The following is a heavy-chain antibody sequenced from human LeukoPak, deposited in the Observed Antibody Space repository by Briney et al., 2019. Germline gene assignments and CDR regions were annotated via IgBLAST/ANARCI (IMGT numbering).Heavy chain of an antibody. CDR1: GGTFISYA. V-gene: IGHV1-69*06. J-gene: IGHJ4*02. CDR3: ARFIYSGYDYVGDY. D-gene: IGHD5-12*01. Sequence: SVKVSCKASGGTFISYAISWVRQAPGQGLVWMGGIIPIFGTANYAQKFQGRVTITADKSTSTAYMELSSLRSEDTAVYYCARFIYSGYDYVGDYWGQGTLVTVSS. CDR2: IIPIFGTA.